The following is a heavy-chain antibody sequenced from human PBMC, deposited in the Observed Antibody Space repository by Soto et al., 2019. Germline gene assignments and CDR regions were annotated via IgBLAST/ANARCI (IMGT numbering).Heavy chain of an antibody. J-gene: IGHJ4*02. Sequence: QVHLVESGGGVVQPGRSLRLSCAASGFQFSSFGMHWVRQAPGKGLEWVAVISYDGSNKYYADTVKGRFTISRDNSKNTLLMQMNSMRVEDTAVYYSATSHPITIISLDYWGMGILVTVSS. CDR2: ISYDGSNK. CDR3: ATSHPITIISLDY. D-gene: IGHD1-20*01. V-gene: IGHV3-30*03. CDR1: GFQFSSFG.